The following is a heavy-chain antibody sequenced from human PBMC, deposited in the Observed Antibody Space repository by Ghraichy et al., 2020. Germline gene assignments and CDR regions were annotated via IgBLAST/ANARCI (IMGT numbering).Heavy chain of an antibody. D-gene: IGHD2/OR15-2a*01. Sequence: GGSLRLSCVASGFTFSNFGVHWVRQAPGKGLEWVSFIRYDGSRKYYADSVKGRFIVSRDNSKNTLYLQMNSLRPEDMAVYFCAKDQTQLRPFYFHAWGQGALVTVSS. CDR3: AKDQTQLRPFYFHA. J-gene: IGHJ5*02. CDR1: GFTFSNFG. V-gene: IGHV3-30*02. CDR2: IRYDGSRK.